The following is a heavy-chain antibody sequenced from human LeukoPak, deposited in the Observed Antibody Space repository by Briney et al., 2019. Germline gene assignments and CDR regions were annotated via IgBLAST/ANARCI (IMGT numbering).Heavy chain of an antibody. CDR1: GGTFSSYA. Sequence: SVKVSCXASGGTFSSYAISWVRQAPGQGLEWMGGIIPIFGTANYAQKFQGRVTITADESTSTAYMELSSLRSEDTAVYYCAIVVRDYYYYYYMDVWGKGTTVTVSS. J-gene: IGHJ6*03. CDR3: AIVVRDYYYYYYMDV. D-gene: IGHD1-26*01. CDR2: IIPIFGTA. V-gene: IGHV1-69*01.